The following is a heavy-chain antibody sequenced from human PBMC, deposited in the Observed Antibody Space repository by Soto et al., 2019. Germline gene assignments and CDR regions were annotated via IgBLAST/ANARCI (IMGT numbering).Heavy chain of an antibody. D-gene: IGHD2-21*02. Sequence: GSLRLSCAASGFNFSNHWMHWVRQRPAEGLVWVSRITSDGKSKAYAESVKGRFANSRDNAKNTLYLQMNGLTAEDTAVYYCARESGDWPLNWFDPWGQGTLVTVSS. CDR1: GFNFSNHW. V-gene: IGHV3-74*01. CDR2: ITSDGKSK. CDR3: ARESGDWPLNWFDP. J-gene: IGHJ5*02.